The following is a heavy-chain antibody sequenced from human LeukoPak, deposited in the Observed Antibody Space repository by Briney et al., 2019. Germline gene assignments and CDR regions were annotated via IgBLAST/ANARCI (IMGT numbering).Heavy chain of an antibody. CDR2: INHSGST. CDR1: GGSFSGYF. D-gene: IGHD6-13*01. V-gene: IGHV4-34*01. CDR3: ASSPWGAAGTMITPGDY. Sequence: PSETLSLTCAVSGGSFSGYFWSWIRQPPGKGLEWIGEINHSGSTNYNPSLKSRVTISVDTSKNQFSLKLSSVTAADTAVYYCASSPWGAAGTMITPGDYWGQGTLVTVSS. J-gene: IGHJ4*02.